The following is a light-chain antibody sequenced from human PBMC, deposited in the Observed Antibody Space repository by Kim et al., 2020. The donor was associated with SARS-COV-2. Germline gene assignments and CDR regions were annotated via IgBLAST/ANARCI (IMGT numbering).Light chain of an antibody. CDR3: QQYASLPGT. Sequence: EIVLTQSPGTLSLSPGERAILSCRASQSVSSSYLAWYQQKPGQAPRLLIYGASSRASGIPDRFSGSGSGTDFTLTISRLEPADFAVYYCQQYASLPGTFGQGTKLEI. CDR1: QSVSSSY. CDR2: GAS. V-gene: IGKV3-20*01. J-gene: IGKJ1*01.